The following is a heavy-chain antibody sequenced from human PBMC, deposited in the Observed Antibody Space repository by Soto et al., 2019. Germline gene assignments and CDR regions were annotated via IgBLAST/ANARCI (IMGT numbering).Heavy chain of an antibody. Sequence: QVQLVQSGAEVKKPGSSVKVSCKGSRGTFSSYAISWVRQAPGQELEWMGGIIPIFGTANYAQKFQGRVTITADESTSTAYMELSSLRSEDTAVYYCARDSPYCSGGSCYFLPGIDYWGQGTLVTVSS. CDR2: IIPIFGTA. D-gene: IGHD2-15*01. J-gene: IGHJ4*02. CDR1: RGTFSSYA. CDR3: ARDSPYCSGGSCYFLPGIDY. V-gene: IGHV1-69*12.